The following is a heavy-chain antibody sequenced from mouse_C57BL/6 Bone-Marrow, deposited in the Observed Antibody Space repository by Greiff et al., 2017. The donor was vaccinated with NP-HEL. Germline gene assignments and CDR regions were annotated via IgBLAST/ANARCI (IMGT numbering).Heavy chain of an antibody. D-gene: IGHD2-12*01. CDR2: ISNLAYSI. CDR3: ARHGYSPFAY. V-gene: IGHV5-15*01. Sequence: EVKLVESGGGLVQPGGSLKLSCAASGFTFSDYGMAWVRQAPRKGPEWVAFISNLAYSIYYADTVTGRFTISRENAKNTLYLEMSSLRSEDTAMYYCARHGYSPFAYWGQGTLVTVSA. CDR1: GFTFSDYG. J-gene: IGHJ3*01.